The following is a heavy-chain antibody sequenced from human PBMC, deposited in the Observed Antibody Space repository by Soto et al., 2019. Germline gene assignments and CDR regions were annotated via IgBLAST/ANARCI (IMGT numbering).Heavy chain of an antibody. V-gene: IGHV3-23*01. J-gene: IGHJ4*02. Sequence: GGSLRLSCAASGFTFSSYAMSWVRQAPGKGLEWVSAISGSGGSTYYADSVKGRFTISRDNSKNTRYLQMNSLRAEDTAVYYCANSDCSGGSCYSEFDYWGQGTLVTVSS. CDR3: ANSDCSGGSCYSEFDY. CDR2: ISGSGGST. D-gene: IGHD2-15*01. CDR1: GFTFSSYA.